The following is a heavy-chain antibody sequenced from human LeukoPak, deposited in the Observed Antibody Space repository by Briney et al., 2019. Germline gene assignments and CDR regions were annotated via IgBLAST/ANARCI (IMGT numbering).Heavy chain of an antibody. CDR2: INHSGST. CDR1: GGYFSGYY. CDR3: ARVRNYGSGSYYPYYFDY. J-gene: IGHJ4*02. D-gene: IGHD3-10*01. V-gene: IGHV4-34*01. Sequence: PSETLSLTCAVYGGYFSGYYWSWIRQPPGKGLEWIGEINHSGSTNYNPSLKSRVTISVDTSKNQFSLKLSSVTAADTAVYYCARVRNYGSGSYYPYYFDYWGQGTLVTVSS.